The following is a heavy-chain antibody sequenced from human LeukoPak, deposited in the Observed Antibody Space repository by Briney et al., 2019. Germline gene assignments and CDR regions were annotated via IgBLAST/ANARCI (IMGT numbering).Heavy chain of an antibody. Sequence: PGGSLRLSCAASGFTFSSYGMHWVRQAPGKGLEWVAVISYDGSNKYYADSVKGRFTISRDNSKNTLYLQMNSLRAEDTAVYYCAKDYDSRGVDYWGQGTLVTVSS. CDR2: ISYDGSNK. J-gene: IGHJ4*02. V-gene: IGHV3-30*18. CDR1: GFTFSSYG. D-gene: IGHD3-3*01. CDR3: AKDYDSRGVDY.